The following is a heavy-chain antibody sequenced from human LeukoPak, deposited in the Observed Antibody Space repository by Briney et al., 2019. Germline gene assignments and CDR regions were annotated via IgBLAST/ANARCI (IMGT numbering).Heavy chain of an antibody. Sequence: GSLRLSCAASGFTFSSYAMGWIRQPPGKGLEWIGSIYYSGSTYYNPSLKSRVTISVDTSKNQFSLKLSSVTAADTAVYFCARHEGYTSGGFDYWGQGTLATVSS. CDR3: ARHEGYTSGGFDY. J-gene: IGHJ4*02. CDR2: IYYSGST. D-gene: IGHD6-19*01. CDR1: GFTFSSYA. V-gene: IGHV4-39*01.